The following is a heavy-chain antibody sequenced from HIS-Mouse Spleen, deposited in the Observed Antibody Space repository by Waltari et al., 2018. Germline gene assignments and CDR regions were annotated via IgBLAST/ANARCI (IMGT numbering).Heavy chain of an antibody. D-gene: IGHD3-16*01. CDR1: GFTFSSSG. J-gene: IGHJ4*02. CDR3: ARDGGWGTFDY. CDR2: IWYDVSNK. Sequence: QVQLVESGGGVAEPGRSLRLACAASGFTFSSSGTYWGRQAPGKGLEWVAVIWYDVSNKYYADSVKGRFTISRDNSKNTLYLQMNSLRAEDTAVYYCARDGGWGTFDYWGQGTLVTVSS. V-gene: IGHV3-33*01.